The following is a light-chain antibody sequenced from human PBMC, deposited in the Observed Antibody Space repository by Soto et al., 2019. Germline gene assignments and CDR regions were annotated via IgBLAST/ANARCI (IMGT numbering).Light chain of an antibody. CDR2: KDS. J-gene: IGLJ1*01. V-gene: IGLV3-16*01. Sequence: SYELTQPPSVSVSLGQMARITCSGEALPKKYAYWYQQKPGQFPVLVIYKDSERPSGIPERFSGSSSGTIVTLTISGVQAEDEADYYCLSADSSGTYPNVFGTGTKLTV. CDR1: ALPKKY. CDR3: LSADSSGTYPNV.